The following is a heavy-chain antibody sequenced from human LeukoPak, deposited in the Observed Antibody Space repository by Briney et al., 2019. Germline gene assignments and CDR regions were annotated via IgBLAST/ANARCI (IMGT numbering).Heavy chain of an antibody. CDR1: GFTFSGYS. J-gene: IGHJ4*02. CDR2: IRSSGYPI. Sequence: GGSLRLSCAASGFTFSGYSMNWVRQAPGKGLEWVSYIRSSGYPIHYADSVKGRFTISRDNAKSSVYQQMTRLRDEDTAVYYCVRDPDALDYWGQGTLVTVSS. CDR3: VRDPDALDY. V-gene: IGHV3-48*02.